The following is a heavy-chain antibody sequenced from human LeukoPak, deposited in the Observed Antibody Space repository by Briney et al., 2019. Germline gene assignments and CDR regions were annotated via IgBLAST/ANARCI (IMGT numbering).Heavy chain of an antibody. J-gene: IGHJ4*02. CDR3: ARPGMVRGVSGDY. CDR1: GFTFSTYA. Sequence: GSLRLSCAASGFTFSTYAMSWVRQAPGKGLEWVSTISSSGGSTYYADSVKGRFTISRDNSKNTVFLQMNSLRAEDTAVYYCARPGMVRGVSGDYWGQGTLVTVSS. CDR2: ISSSGGST. V-gene: IGHV3-23*01. D-gene: IGHD3-10*01.